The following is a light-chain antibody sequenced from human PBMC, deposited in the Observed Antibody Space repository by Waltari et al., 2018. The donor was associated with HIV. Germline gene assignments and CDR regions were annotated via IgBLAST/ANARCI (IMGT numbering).Light chain of an antibody. V-gene: IGLV3-21*01. J-gene: IGLJ3*02. CDR1: KIGSES. CDR3: QLFQCCNNWV. Sequence: SYVLTQPPSVSVAPGQTARITCVGKKIGSESVHWYQKRPGQAPVMVIYHDRDRPSGIPERFSGSNSENTATLTITRVEAGDEADYYCQLFQCCNNWVFGGGTKLTVL. CDR2: HDR.